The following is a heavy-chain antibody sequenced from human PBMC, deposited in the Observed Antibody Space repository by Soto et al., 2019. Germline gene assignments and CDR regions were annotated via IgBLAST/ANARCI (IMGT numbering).Heavy chain of an antibody. CDR2: IFSNDEK. J-gene: IGHJ1*01. V-gene: IGHV2-26*01. D-gene: IGHD2-2*01. CDR3: AHGKYCSSTSCYEAEYFQH. CDR1: GFSLSNARMG. Sequence: QVTLKESGPVLVKPTETLTLTCTVSGFSLSNARMGVSWISQPPGKALEWLAHIFSNDEKSYSTSLKSRLTIPKDTSKSQVVLTMTNIDPVDTATYYGAHGKYCSSTSCYEAEYFQHWGQGTLVTVSS.